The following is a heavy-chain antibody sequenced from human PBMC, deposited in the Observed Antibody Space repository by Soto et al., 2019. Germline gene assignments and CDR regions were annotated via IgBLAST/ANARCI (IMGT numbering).Heavy chain of an antibody. Sequence: KPSETLSLTCTVSGGSVTNSSYYWGWIRQSPGKGLEWIGSVYYRGRSYSKSSVKSRVTISVDTSKNRFSLSLNSVTASDTTVYFCVSQRTTVPTQAYFDYCGPGALVTVSS. CDR1: GGSVTNSSYY. J-gene: IGHJ4*02. V-gene: IGHV4-39*01. CDR3: VSQRTTVPTQAYFDY. D-gene: IGHD4-17*01. CDR2: VYYRGRS.